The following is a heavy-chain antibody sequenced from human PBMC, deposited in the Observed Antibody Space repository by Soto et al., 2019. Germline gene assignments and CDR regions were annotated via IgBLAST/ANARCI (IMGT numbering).Heavy chain of an antibody. CDR2: IDNNGVT. J-gene: IGHJ4*02. CDR1: GGSVYSNGHY. CDR3: GKILVGATGHTDADS. Sequence: PSETLSLTCIVSGGSVYSNGHYWGWIRQPPGKGLEWIGSIDNNGVTNYNSSLKSRVTISRDTSKNQFSLRLTSVTAADTAVYYCGKILVGATGHTDADSWGPGTLVTLSS. V-gene: IGHV4-39*01. D-gene: IGHD2-15*01.